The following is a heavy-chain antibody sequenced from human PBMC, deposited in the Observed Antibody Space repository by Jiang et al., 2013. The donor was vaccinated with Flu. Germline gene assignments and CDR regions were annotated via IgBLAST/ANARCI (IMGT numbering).Heavy chain of an antibody. D-gene: IGHD3-16*01. CDR3: AKAKEYMTSGVLHGVDV. J-gene: IGHJ6*02. CDR1: GFTFSTYA. CDR2: ISSSGGST. V-gene: IGHV3-23*04. Sequence: EVQLVESGGGLVQPGGSLRLSCAASGFTFSTYAINWVRQAPGKGLEWVSVISSSGGSTYYADSVKGRFTISRDNAKNTLYLQMNSLRAEDTAVYYCAKAKEYMTSGVLHGVDVWGQGTTVTVSS.